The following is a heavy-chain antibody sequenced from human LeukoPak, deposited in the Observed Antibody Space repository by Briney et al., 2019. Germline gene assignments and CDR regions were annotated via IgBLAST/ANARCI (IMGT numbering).Heavy chain of an antibody. CDR2: ISGSGGGT. Sequence: GGSLRLSCAASGFTFSSYAMSWVRQAPGKGLEWVSAISGSGGGTYYADSVKGRFTISRDNSKNTLYLQMNSLRAEDTAVYYCAKHSCSSTSCYWDYWGQGTLFTVSS. CDR1: GFTFSSYA. J-gene: IGHJ4*02. V-gene: IGHV3-23*01. CDR3: AKHSCSSTSCYWDY. D-gene: IGHD2-2*01.